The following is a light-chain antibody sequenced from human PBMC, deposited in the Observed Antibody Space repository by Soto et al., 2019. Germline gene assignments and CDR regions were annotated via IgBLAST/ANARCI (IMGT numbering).Light chain of an antibody. V-gene: IGKV1-5*01. Sequence: DIQMTQSPSTLSASVGDRVTITCRASQSISSWLAWYQQKAGEAPKVLIFGASSLQTGVPSKFSGSGYGTDFTLIINNLHPDDFATYYCQQTHAVPLTFGQGTGLEIK. CDR1: QSISSW. CDR2: GAS. CDR3: QQTHAVPLT. J-gene: IGKJ5*01.